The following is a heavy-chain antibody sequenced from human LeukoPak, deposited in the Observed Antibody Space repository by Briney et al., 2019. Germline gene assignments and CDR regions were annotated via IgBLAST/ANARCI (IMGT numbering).Heavy chain of an antibody. CDR1: GFTFSGYN. Sequence: PGGSLRLSCAASGFTFSGYNMNGVRQAPGKGLEWVSSISHSSTYIYYADSLKGRFTISRDNAKDSLYPQMNSLRAEDTAVYYCARDVTLDYWGQGSLVTVSS. V-gene: IGHV3-21*01. CDR3: ARDVTLDY. D-gene: IGHD2-21*02. J-gene: IGHJ4*02. CDR2: ISHSSTYI.